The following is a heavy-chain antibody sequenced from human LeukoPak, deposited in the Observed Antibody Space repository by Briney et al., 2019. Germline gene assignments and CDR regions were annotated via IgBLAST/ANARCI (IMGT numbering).Heavy chain of an antibody. J-gene: IGHJ5*01. CDR1: GFTFYKKG. CDR3: TKENSTWDLVIWFDS. CDR2: SSAVST. Sequence: PGGPLRLSCAAWGFTFYKKGKRWARQARGEGVEGVASSSAVSTYDADSVEGRFTISRDNFKDTLYLEMNSLRAEDTATYYCTKENSTWDLVIWFDSWGQGTPVTVSS. V-gene: IGHV3-23*01. D-gene: IGHD2/OR15-2a*01.